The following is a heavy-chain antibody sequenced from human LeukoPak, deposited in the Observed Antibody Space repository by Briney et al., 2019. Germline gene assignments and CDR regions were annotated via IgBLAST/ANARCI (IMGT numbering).Heavy chain of an antibody. D-gene: IGHD4/OR15-4a*01. J-gene: IGHJ4*02. CDR2: IKKDGSEK. Sequence: GGSLRLSCAASGFFFSDYWMSWVRQVPGKGLEWVADIKKDGSEKNELDSVKGRFTISRDNAKNSLDLQISSLKVEDTAVYFCARGPAYGDRSDYLDHWGPGILVTVSS. CDR3: ARGPAYGDRSDYLDH. CDR1: GFFFSDYW. V-gene: IGHV3-7*04.